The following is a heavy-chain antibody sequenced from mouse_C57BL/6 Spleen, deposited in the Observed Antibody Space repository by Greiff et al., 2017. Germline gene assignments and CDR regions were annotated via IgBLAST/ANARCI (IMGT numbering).Heavy chain of an antibody. CDR2: INPGSGGT. D-gene: IGHD1-1*01. CDR3: AREVYYGSSYVDY. J-gene: IGHJ2*01. V-gene: IGHV1-54*01. Sequence: VQLQQSGAELVRPGTSVKVSCKASGYAFTNYLIEWVKQRPGQGLEWIGVINPGSGGTNYNEKLKGKATLTADKSSSTAYMQLSSLTSEDSAVYFCAREVYYGSSYVDYWGQGTTLTVSS. CDR1: GYAFTNYL.